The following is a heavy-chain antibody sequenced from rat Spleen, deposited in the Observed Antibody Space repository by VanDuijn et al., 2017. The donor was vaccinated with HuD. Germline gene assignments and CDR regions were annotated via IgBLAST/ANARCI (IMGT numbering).Heavy chain of an antibody. J-gene: IGHJ3*01. CDR3: ARSYGGYTSNWFPY. V-gene: IGHV2-1*01. Sequence: QVQLKESGPGLVQPSQTLSLTCTVSGFSLTSYGVHWVRQAPGKGLEWMGIIWGDGSTNYNSALKSRLSISRDTSKSQVFLKMNSLQTDDTVIYFCARSYGGYTSNWFPYWGQGTLVTVSS. CDR1: GFSLTSYG. CDR2: IWGDGST. D-gene: IGHD1-11*01.